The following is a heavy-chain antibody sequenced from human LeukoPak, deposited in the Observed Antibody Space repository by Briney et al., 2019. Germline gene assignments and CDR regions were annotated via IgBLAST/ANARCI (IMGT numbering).Heavy chain of an antibody. Sequence: ASVKVSCKTSGYTFTSYDINWVRQATGQGLEWMGWMNSNSGNTGYAQKFQGRVTMTRNTSISTAYMELSSLRSEDTAVYYCARGNDAVGGGWFDPWGQGTLVTVSS. CDR2: MNSNSGNT. J-gene: IGHJ5*02. CDR1: GYTFTSYD. CDR3: ARGNDAVGGGWFDP. V-gene: IGHV1-8*02. D-gene: IGHD2-8*01.